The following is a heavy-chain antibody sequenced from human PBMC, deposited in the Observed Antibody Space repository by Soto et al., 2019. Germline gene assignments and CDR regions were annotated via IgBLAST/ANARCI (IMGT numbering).Heavy chain of an antibody. V-gene: IGHV3-15*07. CDR1: GFTFSNAW. D-gene: IGHD1-26*01. CDR3: TTDQLFVVGATMGFDP. CDR2: IKSKTDGGTT. J-gene: IGHJ5*02. Sequence: SLRLSCAASGFTFSNAWMNWVRQAPGKGLEWVGRIKSKTDGGTTDYAAPVKGRFTISRDDSKNTLYLQMNSLKTEDTAVYYCTTDQLFVVGATMGFDPWGQGTLVTV.